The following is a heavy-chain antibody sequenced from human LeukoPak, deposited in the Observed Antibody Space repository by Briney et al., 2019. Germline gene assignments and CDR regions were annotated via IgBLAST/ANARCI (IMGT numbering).Heavy chain of an antibody. J-gene: IGHJ4*02. V-gene: IGHV4-59*01. Sequence: SSETLSLTCSVSGDSISIYYWSWIRQPPGKGLEWIGYIYNSGSTNYNPSLKSRVTISIDTSKNQFSLKLTSVTAADTAVYYCARDRELGYWGQGTLVTVSS. CDR1: GDSISIYY. D-gene: IGHD3-10*01. CDR2: IYNSGST. CDR3: ARDRELGY.